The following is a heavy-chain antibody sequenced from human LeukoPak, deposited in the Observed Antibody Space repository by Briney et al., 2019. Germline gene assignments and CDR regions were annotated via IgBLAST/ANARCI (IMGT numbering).Heavy chain of an antibody. CDR3: ARGVPILYYMDV. CDR1: GYSISSGYY. D-gene: IGHD3-3*01. Sequence: SETLSLTCTVSGYSISSGYYWGWIRQPPGKGLEWIGSIYHSGSTYYNPSLKSRVTISVDTSKNQFSLKLSSVTAADTAVYYCARGVPILYYMDVWGKGTTATVSS. V-gene: IGHV4-38-2*02. J-gene: IGHJ6*03. CDR2: IYHSGST.